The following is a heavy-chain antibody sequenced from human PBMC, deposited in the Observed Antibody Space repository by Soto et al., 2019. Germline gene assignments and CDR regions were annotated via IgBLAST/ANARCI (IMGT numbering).Heavy chain of an antibody. V-gene: IGHV3-48*03. J-gene: IGHJ3*01. CDR2: ISDSGSPI. Sequence: PGGSLRLSCVASGFTFRNYEMNWVRQAPGRGLEWVSYISDSGSPIYYSDSVRGRFTISRDNAKNSVFLQMNSLRAEDTAVYYCARDSGTGVNAPRDSAFDLWGQGTMVTVSS. CDR3: ARDSGTGVNAPRDSAFDL. D-gene: IGHD1-26*01. CDR1: GFTFRNYE.